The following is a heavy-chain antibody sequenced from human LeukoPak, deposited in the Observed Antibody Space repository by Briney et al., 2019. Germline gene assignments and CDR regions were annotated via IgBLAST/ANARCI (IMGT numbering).Heavy chain of an antibody. V-gene: IGHV3-21*01. Sequence: TGGSLRLSCAASGFTFSSYSMNCVRQAPGKGLEWVSSISSSSYIYYADSVKGRFTISRDNAKNSLYLQMNSLRAEDTAVYYCARVTVSPNAFDIWGQGTMVTVSS. J-gene: IGHJ3*02. CDR1: GFTFSSYS. CDR2: ISSSSYI. CDR3: ARVTVSPNAFDI. D-gene: IGHD2-8*01.